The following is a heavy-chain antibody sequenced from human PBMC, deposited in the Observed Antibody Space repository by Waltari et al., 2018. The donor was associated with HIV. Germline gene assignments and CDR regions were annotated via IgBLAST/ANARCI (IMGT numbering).Heavy chain of an antibody. J-gene: IGHJ3*01. V-gene: IGHV3-30-3*01. CDR1: GVHFSRSP. CDR2: ISNDGNNK. Sequence: QVQRVASGGGVVQHGRSVRLECAASGVHFSRSPTHWVGQAPGKGLDWVAVISNDGNNKYYAESVKGRFTISRDNSKNTLYLQMNSLRVEDTALYYCAREGEGTWEWHAFDVWGQETMVTVSS. CDR3: AREGEGTWEWHAFDV. D-gene: IGHD1-26*01.